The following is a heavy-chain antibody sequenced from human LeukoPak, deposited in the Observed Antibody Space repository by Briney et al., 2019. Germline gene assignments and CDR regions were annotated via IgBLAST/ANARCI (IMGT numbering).Heavy chain of an antibody. D-gene: IGHD3-22*01. Sequence: GESLRISCKGSGYSFTNYWITWVRQMPGKGLEWMGRIDPSDSYTNYSPSFQGHVTISADKSISTAYLQWSSLKASDTAMYYCARDYYDSSGSDAFDIWGQGTMVTVYS. CDR1: GYSFTNYW. J-gene: IGHJ3*02. V-gene: IGHV5-10-1*01. CDR2: IDPSDSYT. CDR3: ARDYYDSSGSDAFDI.